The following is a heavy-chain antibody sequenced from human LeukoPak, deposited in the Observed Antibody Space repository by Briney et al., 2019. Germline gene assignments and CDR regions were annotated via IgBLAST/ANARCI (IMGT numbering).Heavy chain of an antibody. CDR2: IDHSGTT. CDR3: ARRTGTYYYDSSGYSPWRYYFDY. CDR1: GYSISSGYY. D-gene: IGHD3-22*01. J-gene: IGHJ4*02. V-gene: IGHV4-38-2*02. Sequence: SETLSLTCTVSGYSISSGYYWGWIRQPPGKGLEWTGSIDHSGTTNYSPSLKSRVTISVDTSKNQFSLKLSSVTAADTAVFYCARRTGTYYYDSSGYSPWRYYFDYWGQGTLVTVSS.